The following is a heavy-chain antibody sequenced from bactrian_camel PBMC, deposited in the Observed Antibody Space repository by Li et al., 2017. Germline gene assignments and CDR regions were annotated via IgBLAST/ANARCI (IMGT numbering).Heavy chain of an antibody. J-gene: IGHJ4*01. V-gene: IGHV3S1*01. D-gene: IGHD1*01. CDR2: IVPDGGTA. CDR3: TAMDAAFKNY. CDR1: GFTFSSYW. Sequence: HVQLVESGGGSVQAGGSLRLSCAASGFTFSSYWLHWVRQAPGKGLEWVARIVPDGGTASYADSVKGRFTILRDNAENTLYLQLNSLKSEDTALYYCTAMDAAFKNYWGQGTQVTVS.